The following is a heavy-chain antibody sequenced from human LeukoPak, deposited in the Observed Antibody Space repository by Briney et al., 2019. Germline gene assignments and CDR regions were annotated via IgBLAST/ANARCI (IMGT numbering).Heavy chain of an antibody. J-gene: IGHJ4*02. CDR3: ARDGGYSSSWKYYFDY. Sequence: GGSLRLSCAASGFTFSYAWMTWVRQAPGKGLEWVGRIKSITDGGTTDYAPPVKGRFTISRDDSRDTLYLQMNSLRAEDTAVYYCARDGGYSSSWKYYFDYWGQGTLVTVSS. D-gene: IGHD6-13*01. V-gene: IGHV3-15*01. CDR1: GFTFSYAW. CDR2: IKSITDGGTT.